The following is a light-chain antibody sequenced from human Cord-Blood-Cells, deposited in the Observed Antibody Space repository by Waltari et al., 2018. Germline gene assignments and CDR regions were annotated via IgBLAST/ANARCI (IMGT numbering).Light chain of an antibody. Sequence: QPALTQPASVSGSPGQPITLSCTGTSSDVGGSNNVSWYQQHPGKAPKLMIYDVSNRPSGVSNRFSGSKSGNTASLTISGLQAEDEADYYCSSYTSSSTYVFGTGTKVTVL. CDR3: SSYTSSSTYV. J-gene: IGLJ1*01. V-gene: IGLV2-14*01. CDR2: DVS. CDR1: SSDVGGSNN.